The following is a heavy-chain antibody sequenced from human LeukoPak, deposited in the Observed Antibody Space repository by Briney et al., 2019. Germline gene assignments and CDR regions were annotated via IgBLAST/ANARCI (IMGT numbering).Heavy chain of an antibody. CDR1: GFTFSSYA. J-gene: IGHJ4*02. V-gene: IGHV3-23*01. Sequence: PGGSLRLSCAASGFTFSSYAMSWVRQAPGKGLEWVSAISGSGGSTYYADSVKGRFTISRDNSKNTLYLQMNSLRAEDTAVYYCAKGDCSSTSCSSFYWGQGTLVTVSS. CDR2: ISGSGGST. D-gene: IGHD2-2*01. CDR3: AKGDCSSTSCSSFY.